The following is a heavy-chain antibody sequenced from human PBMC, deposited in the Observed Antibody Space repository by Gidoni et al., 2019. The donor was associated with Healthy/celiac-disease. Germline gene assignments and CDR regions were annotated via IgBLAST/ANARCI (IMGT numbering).Heavy chain of an antibody. CDR3: ARERRITMVQGGSYYYYGMDV. CDR1: GGTFSSYA. V-gene: IGHV1-69*01. D-gene: IGHD3-10*01. CDR2: IIPIFGTA. Sequence: QVQLVQSGAEVKKPGSSVKVSCKASGGTFSSYAISWVRQAPGQGLEWMGGIIPIFGTANYAQKFQGRVTITADESTSTAYMELSSLRSEDTAVYYCARERRITMVQGGSYYYYGMDVWGQGTTVTVSS. J-gene: IGHJ6*02.